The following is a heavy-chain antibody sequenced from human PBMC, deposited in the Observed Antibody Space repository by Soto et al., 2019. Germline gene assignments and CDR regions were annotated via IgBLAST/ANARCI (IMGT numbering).Heavy chain of an antibody. CDR3: ARDGGYCGGDCYSGMDV. J-gene: IGHJ6*02. V-gene: IGHV1-58*01. CDR2: IVVGSGNT. CDR1: GFTFTSSA. Sequence: SVKVSCKASGFTFTSSAVQWVRQARGQRLEWIGWIVVGSGNTNYAQKFQERVTITRDTSKNQFSLKLSSVTAADTAVYYCARDGGYCGGDCYSGMDVWGQGTTVTVSS. D-gene: IGHD2-21*01.